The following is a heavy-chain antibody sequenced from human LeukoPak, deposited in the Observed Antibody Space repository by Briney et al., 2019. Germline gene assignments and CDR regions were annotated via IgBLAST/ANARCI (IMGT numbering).Heavy chain of an antibody. J-gene: IGHJ6*03. Sequence: SETLSLTCSVSGYSISSGYYWGWIRQPPGKGLEWIGSIYHSGSTYYNTSLKSRVTISVDTSKNQFSLKLNSVTAADTAVYYCARGVSGYADYYYYYMDVWGKGTTVTVSS. CDR2: IYHSGST. CDR3: ARGVSGYADYYYYYMDV. V-gene: IGHV4-38-2*02. CDR1: GYSISSGYY. D-gene: IGHD5-12*01.